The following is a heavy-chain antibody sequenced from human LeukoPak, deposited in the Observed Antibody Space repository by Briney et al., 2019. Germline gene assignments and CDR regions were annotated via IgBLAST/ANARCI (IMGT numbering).Heavy chain of an antibody. Sequence: SETLSLTCTVSGDSISSGGYYWSWIRQPPGKGLEWIGYIYHGGRPYYNPSLKSRVTMSVDRSKNQFSLKLTSVTATDTAVYYCARGVDTAMAFDCWGQGSLVTVSS. CDR1: GDSISSGGYY. CDR2: IYHGGRP. V-gene: IGHV4-30-2*01. J-gene: IGHJ4*02. CDR3: ARGVDTAMAFDC. D-gene: IGHD5-18*01.